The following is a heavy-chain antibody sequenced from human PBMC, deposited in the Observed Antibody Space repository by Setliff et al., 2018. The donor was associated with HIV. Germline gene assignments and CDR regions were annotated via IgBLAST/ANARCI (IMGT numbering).Heavy chain of an antibody. CDR1: GGSIGSGSHY. Sequence: LSLTCTVSGGSIGSGSHYWSWIRQPAGKGLEWIGHIYTTGSTNYNPSLKSRVTLSVDTSKNQFSLKLSSVTAADTAVYYCARSVGYCSGGSCSNWFDPWGQGTLVTVSS. J-gene: IGHJ5*02. D-gene: IGHD2-15*01. CDR3: ARSVGYCSGGSCSNWFDP. V-gene: IGHV4-61*09. CDR2: IYTTGST.